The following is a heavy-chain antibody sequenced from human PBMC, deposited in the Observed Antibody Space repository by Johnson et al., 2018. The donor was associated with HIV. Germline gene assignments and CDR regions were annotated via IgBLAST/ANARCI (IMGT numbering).Heavy chain of an antibody. J-gene: IGHJ3*02. D-gene: IGHD2-8*02. V-gene: IGHV3-30*04. Sequence: VQLVESGGGVVQPGRSLRLSCAASGFTFSSYPMPWVRQAPGKGLEWGAVISYDGSNKYYADSVKGRFTISRDNSKNTLYLQMNSLKTEDTAVYYCTTEILVRAFDIWGQGTMVTVSS. CDR2: ISYDGSNK. CDR3: TTEILVRAFDI. CDR1: GFTFSSYP.